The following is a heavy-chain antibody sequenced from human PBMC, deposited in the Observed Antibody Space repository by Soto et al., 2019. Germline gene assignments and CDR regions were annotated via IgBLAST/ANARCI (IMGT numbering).Heavy chain of an antibody. J-gene: IGHJ2*01. CDR1: GYTFTSYG. V-gene: IGHV1-18*01. CDR2: ISVYNGNT. Sequence: QVQLVQSGAEVKKPGASVKVSCKASGYTFTSYGISWVRQAPGQGLEWMGWISVYNGNTNYAQKLQGRFTMTTDTSASTAYMELRSLRSDDTAVYYWAPTTVSGPYWYFDLWGRGTLVTVAS. CDR3: APTTVSGPYWYFDL. D-gene: IGHD4-17*01.